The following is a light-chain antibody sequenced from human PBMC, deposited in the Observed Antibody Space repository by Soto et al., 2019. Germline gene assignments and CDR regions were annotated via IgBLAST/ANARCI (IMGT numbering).Light chain of an antibody. Sequence: QSALTQPPSVSAAPGQRVSISCSGSISNIGNNSVSWYQFLPGTAPKLLIYDNIERPSGIPDRFSGSKSGTSATLGITGVQTGDEADYACGTWDGSLSAVVFGGGTKLTVL. CDR2: DNI. CDR3: GTWDGSLSAVV. J-gene: IGLJ2*01. V-gene: IGLV1-51*01. CDR1: ISNIGNNS.